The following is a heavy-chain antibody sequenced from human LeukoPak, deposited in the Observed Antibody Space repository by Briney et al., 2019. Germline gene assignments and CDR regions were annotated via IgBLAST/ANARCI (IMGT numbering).Heavy chain of an antibody. CDR2: IIPILGIA. CDR3: ARLAADYYFDY. D-gene: IGHD6-13*01. Sequence: SVKVACKASGGTFSSYAISWVRQAPGQGLEWMGRIIPILGIANYAQKFQGRVTMTADESTSTAYMELSSLRSEDTAVYYCARLAADYYFDYWGQGTLVTVSS. V-gene: IGHV1-69*04. CDR1: GGTFSSYA. J-gene: IGHJ4*02.